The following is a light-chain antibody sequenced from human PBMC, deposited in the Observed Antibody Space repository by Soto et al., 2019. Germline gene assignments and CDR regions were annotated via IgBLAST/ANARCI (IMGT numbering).Light chain of an antibody. V-gene: IGKV3-20*01. J-gene: IGKJ3*01. CDR2: GAS. CDR1: QSISSTY. CDR3: QQYVRSPYT. Sequence: EIVLTQSPGSLSLSPGERATLSCRASQSISSTYIAWYQPKRGQAPRLLIFGASSRATGIPDRFSGSGSGTDFSLTISRLEPEDSAVYFCQQYVRSPYTFGPGTKVDIK.